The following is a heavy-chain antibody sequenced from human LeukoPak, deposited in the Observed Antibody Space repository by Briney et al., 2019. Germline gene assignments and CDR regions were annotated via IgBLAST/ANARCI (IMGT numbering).Heavy chain of an antibody. J-gene: IGHJ4*02. CDR2: ISGSGGGT. Sequence: GRSLRLSCAASGFTFSSYAMSWARQAPGKGLEWVSAISGSGGGTYYADSVKGRFTISRDNSKNTLYLQMNSLRAEDTAVYYCAKEASSILTGYYGYWGQGTLVTVSS. D-gene: IGHD3-9*01. CDR3: AKEASSILTGYYGY. CDR1: GFTFSSYA. V-gene: IGHV3-23*01.